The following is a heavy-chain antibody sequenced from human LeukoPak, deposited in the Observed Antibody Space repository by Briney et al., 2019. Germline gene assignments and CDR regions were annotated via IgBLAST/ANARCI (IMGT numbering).Heavy chain of an antibody. CDR2: ISSSGSTK. D-gene: IGHD4-17*01. Sequence: QAGGSLRLSCAASGFTFSSYEMKGVRQARGKGLEWGSYISSSGSTKYYADSVKGRFTISSDTAKNSLYLQMNSLRAEDTAVYYCARENYGDYEGRPYYFDYWGQGTLVTVSS. V-gene: IGHV3-48*03. CDR1: GFTFSSYE. J-gene: IGHJ4*02. CDR3: ARENYGDYEGRPYYFDY.